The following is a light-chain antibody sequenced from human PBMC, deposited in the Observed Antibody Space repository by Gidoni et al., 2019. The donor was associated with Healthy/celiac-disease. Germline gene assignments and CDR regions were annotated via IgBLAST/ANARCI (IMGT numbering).Light chain of an antibody. J-gene: IGKJ1*01. V-gene: IGKV3-15*01. CDR2: GAS. Sequence: EVVMTQSPATLSVSPGETATLSCRASQSLSSNLAWYQQKPGQPPRLLIYGASTRATGIPARFSGSGSGTEFTLTISSLQSEDFAVYYCQQYNNWPPWTFGQGTKVEIK. CDR3: QQYNNWPPWT. CDR1: QSLSSN.